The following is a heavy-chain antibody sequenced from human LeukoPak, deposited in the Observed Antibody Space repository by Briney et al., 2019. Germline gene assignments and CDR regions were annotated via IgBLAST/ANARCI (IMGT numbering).Heavy chain of an antibody. CDR2: ISSSSSYI. J-gene: IGHJ4*02. D-gene: IGHD3-22*01. Sequence: GGSLRLSCAASGFTFSSYSMNWVRQAPGKVLEWVAAISSSSSYIYYADSVKGRFTISRDNAKNSLYLQMNSLRAEDKAVYYCARDSGYDSSGYYLQYFDFGGKGTVVTVSS. CDR1: GFTFSSYS. V-gene: IGHV3-21*01. CDR3: ARDSGYDSSGYYLQYFDF.